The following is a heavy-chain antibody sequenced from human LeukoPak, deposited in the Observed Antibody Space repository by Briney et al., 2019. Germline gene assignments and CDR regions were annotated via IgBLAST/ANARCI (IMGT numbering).Heavy chain of an antibody. D-gene: IGHD2-2*01. CDR3: AKDIGHIVVVPAAIPYYYGVDV. J-gene: IGHJ6*02. Sequence: GGSLRLSCAASGFTFDDYAMHWVRQAPGKGLEWVSGISWNSGSIGYADSVKGRFTISRDNAKNSLYLQMNSLRAEDTALYYCAKDIGHIVVVPAAIPYYYGVDVWGQGTTVTVSS. V-gene: IGHV3-9*01. CDR1: GFTFDDYA. CDR2: ISWNSGSI.